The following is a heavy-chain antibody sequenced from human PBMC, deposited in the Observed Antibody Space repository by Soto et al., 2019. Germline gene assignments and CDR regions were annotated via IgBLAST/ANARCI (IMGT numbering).Heavy chain of an antibody. CDR3: ARDGALTAVAGLDY. CDR1: GGSFSGYY. Sequence: SETLSLTCAVYGGSFSGYYWSRIRQPPGKGLEWIGEINHSGSTNYNPSLKSRVTISVDTSKNQFSLKLSSVTAADTAVYYCARDGALTAVAGLDYWGRGTLVTFSS. V-gene: IGHV4-34*01. D-gene: IGHD6-19*01. CDR2: INHSGST. J-gene: IGHJ4*02.